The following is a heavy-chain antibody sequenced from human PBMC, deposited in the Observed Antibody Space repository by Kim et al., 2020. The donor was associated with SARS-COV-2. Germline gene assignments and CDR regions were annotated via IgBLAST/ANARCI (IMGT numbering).Heavy chain of an antibody. CDR1: GGSISSGGYY. CDR3: ARDLWDIVVVPAARVGMDV. Sequence: SETLSLTCTVSGGSISSGGYYWSWIRQHPGKGLEWIGYIHDSWSTYYNLSLRSRVTISVDTSKNQFSLKLSSVTAADTAVYYCARDLWDIVVVPAARVGMDVWGQGTTVTVSS. J-gene: IGHJ6*02. V-gene: IGHV4-31*03. D-gene: IGHD2-2*01. CDR2: IHDSWST.